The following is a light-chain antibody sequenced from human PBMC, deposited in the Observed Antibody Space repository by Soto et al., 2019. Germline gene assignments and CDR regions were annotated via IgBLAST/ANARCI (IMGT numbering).Light chain of an antibody. CDR3: QQSYSNPTWT. J-gene: IGKJ1*01. Sequence: DIQLTQSPSSLSASVGDRITITCRASQSISPYLNWYQQKPGEAPTLLVYDSSTLQSGVPSRFSGSGFGAEFTLTVSSLQPEDFATYYCQQSYSNPTWTFGQGTKVDI. V-gene: IGKV1-39*01. CDR2: DSS. CDR1: QSISPY.